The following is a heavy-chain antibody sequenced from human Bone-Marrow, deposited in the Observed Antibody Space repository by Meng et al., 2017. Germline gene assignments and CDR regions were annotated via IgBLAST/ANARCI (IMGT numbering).Heavy chain of an antibody. V-gene: IGHV1-3*01. CDR2: INAGNGNT. CDR3: ARVKGSDYYGSGSYYWDSFDY. CDR1: GYTFTSYA. J-gene: IGHJ4*02. D-gene: IGHD3-10*01. Sequence: ASVKVSCKASGYTFTSYAMHWVRQAPGQRLEWMGWINAGNGNTKYSQKFQGRVTITRDTSASTAYMELSSLRSEDTAVYYCARVKGSDYYGSGSYYWDSFDYWGQGTLVTVSS.